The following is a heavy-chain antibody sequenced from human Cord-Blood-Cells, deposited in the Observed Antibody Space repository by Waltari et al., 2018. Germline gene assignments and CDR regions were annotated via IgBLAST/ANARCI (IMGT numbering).Heavy chain of an antibody. D-gene: IGHD6-6*01. CDR3: AKSRLSGDRDAFDI. CDR2: IRYDGSNK. V-gene: IGHV3-30*02. Sequence: GFTFSSYGMHWVRQAPGKGLEWVAFIRYDGSNKYYADSVKSRFTISRDNSKNTLYLQMNSLRAEDTAVYYCAKSRLSGDRDAFDIWGQGTMVTVSS. CDR1: GFTFSSYG. J-gene: IGHJ3*02.